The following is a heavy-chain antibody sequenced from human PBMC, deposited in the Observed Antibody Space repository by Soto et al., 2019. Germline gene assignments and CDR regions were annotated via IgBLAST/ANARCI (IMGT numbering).Heavy chain of an antibody. CDR1: GGSIRSYY. D-gene: IGHD5-18*01. Sequence: SETLSLTCSVSGGSIRSYYWSWIRQSPEKGLEWIGYFYHSGNSNYNPSLKSRVTISVDTSKNQLSLSLRSVTAADTAVYFCARISSVDPYGYVNGALDVCGHGTTVTVSS. V-gene: IGHV4-59*01. CDR3: ARISSVDPYGYVNGALDV. J-gene: IGHJ6*02. CDR2: FYHSGNS.